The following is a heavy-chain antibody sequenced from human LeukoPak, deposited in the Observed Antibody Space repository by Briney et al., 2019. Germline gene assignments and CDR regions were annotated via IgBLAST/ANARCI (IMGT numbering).Heavy chain of an antibody. CDR2: IYYSGNT. D-gene: IGHD3-3*01. CDR1: GGSISSHLHY. V-gene: IGHV4-39*07. J-gene: IGHJ5*02. CDR3: ARELESTYYDFWSGYRWFDP. Sequence: SETLSLICNVSGGSISSHLHYWAWIRQPPGQGLEWIGNIYYSGNTYYTSSLKSRVTISVDTSKNQFSLKLSSVTAADTAVYYCARELESTYYDFWSGYRWFDPWGQGTLVTVSS.